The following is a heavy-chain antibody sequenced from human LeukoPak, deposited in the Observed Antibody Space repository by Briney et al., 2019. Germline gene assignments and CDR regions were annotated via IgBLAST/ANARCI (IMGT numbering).Heavy chain of an antibody. CDR1: GFTVSSNY. Sequence: PGGSLRLSCAASGFTVSSNYMSWVRQAPGKGLEWVSIIYTGGSTYYADSVKGRFTISRDNSKNTLYLQMNSLRADDTAVYYCARDPMVYGDYDAFDMWGQGTMVTVSS. V-gene: IGHV3-66*01. D-gene: IGHD4-17*01. J-gene: IGHJ3*02. CDR2: IYTGGST. CDR3: ARDPMVYGDYDAFDM.